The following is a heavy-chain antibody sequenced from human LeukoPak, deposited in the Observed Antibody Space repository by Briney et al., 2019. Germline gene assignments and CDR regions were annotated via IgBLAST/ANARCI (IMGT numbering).Heavy chain of an antibody. D-gene: IGHD3-3*02. J-gene: IGHJ4*02. Sequence: PGGSLRLSCAASGFTFSSYSMNWVRQAPGKGLEWVANIKHDGREKYYVDSVKGRFTISRDNTKKSLYLQMNSLRADDTAVYYCARGHHFWSGFYYFEYWGKGSLVIVSS. CDR3: ARGHHFWSGFYYFEY. CDR1: GFTFSSYS. CDR2: IKHDGREK. V-gene: IGHV3-7*04.